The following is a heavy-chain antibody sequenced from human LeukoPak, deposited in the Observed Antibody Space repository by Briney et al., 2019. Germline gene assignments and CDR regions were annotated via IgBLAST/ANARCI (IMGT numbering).Heavy chain of an antibody. CDR1: GFTFSSYW. CDR2: INTDGSST. Sequence: GGSLRLSCAASGFTFSSYWMHWVRQAPGKGLVWVARINTDGSSTSYADSVKGRFTISRDNAKNTLYLQMNSLRAEDTALYYCAKPLGYCSSTSCPGGFDYWGQGTLVTVSS. J-gene: IGHJ4*02. D-gene: IGHD2-2*01. CDR3: AKPLGYCSSTSCPGGFDY. V-gene: IGHV3-74*01.